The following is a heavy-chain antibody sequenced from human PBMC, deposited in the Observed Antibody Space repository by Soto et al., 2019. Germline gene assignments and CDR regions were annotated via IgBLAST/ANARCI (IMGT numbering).Heavy chain of an antibody. J-gene: IGHJ3*02. CDR3: ARGGGVGVAGSAAFDM. CDR2: ITPATGAA. V-gene: IGHV1-2*02. CDR1: GYPVTAYY. D-gene: IGHD3-3*01. Sequence: QLHLVQSGAVVKKPGASVTVSCSASGYPVTAYYMHWVRQAPGRGLEWMGGITPATGAAKYTQTFQDRVTVTRDTSMSTVFMELSGLTSEDTAVFYWARGGGVGVAGSAAFDMWGQGTLVSVSS.